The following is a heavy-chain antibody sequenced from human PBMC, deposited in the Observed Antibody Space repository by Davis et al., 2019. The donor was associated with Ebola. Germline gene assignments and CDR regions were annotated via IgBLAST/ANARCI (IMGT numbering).Heavy chain of an antibody. CDR2: IENAYTT. CDR3: ARAEDDYGDYRDALDV. CDR1: GLSVSSNY. D-gene: IGHD4-17*01. J-gene: IGHJ3*01. V-gene: IGHV3-53*01. Sequence: PGGSLRLSCAASGLSVSSNYMHWVRQAPGKGLEWVSVIENAYTTYYADSVKGRFTISRDTSTNTIYLQMNSLRADDTGVYYYARAEDDYGDYRDALDVWGQGTLVTVSS.